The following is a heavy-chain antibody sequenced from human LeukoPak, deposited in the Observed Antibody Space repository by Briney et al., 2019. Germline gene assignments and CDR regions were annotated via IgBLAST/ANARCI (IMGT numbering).Heavy chain of an antibody. Sequence: ASVKVSCKASGGTFSSYAISWVRQAPGKGLEWMGGFDPEDGETIYAQKFQGRVTMTEDTSTDTAYMELSSLRSEDTAVYYCATQGYSSSPGAFDIWGQGTMVTVSS. V-gene: IGHV1-24*01. CDR2: FDPEDGET. CDR1: GGTFSSYA. CDR3: ATQGYSSSPGAFDI. J-gene: IGHJ3*02. D-gene: IGHD6-13*01.